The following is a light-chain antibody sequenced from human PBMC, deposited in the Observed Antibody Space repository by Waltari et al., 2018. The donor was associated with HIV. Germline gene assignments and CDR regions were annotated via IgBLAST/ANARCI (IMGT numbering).Light chain of an antibody. CDR1: SSNIGAGYD. V-gene: IGLV1-40*01. CDR2: GTS. CDR3: QSYDSSLSGSV. Sequence: QSVLTQPPSVSGAPGQRVTISCTGSSSNIGAGYDVHWYQQLPGKAPKLLIYGTSNRPSGVPDRFSGSKSGTSASLAITGLQAEDEADYYCQSYDSSLSGSVFGGGTKLTVL. J-gene: IGLJ3*02.